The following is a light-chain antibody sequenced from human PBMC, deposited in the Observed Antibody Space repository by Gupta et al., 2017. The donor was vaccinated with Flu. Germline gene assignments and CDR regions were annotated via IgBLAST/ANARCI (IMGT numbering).Light chain of an antibody. V-gene: IGKV1-9*01. CDR3: QQLNSYPRT. CDR2: AAF. CDR1: QGISTY. Sequence: GDRVTITCRASQGISTYLAWYQQKPGKAPNLLIYAAFILQNGVPSRFSGSGSGTEFTLTISNLQPDDFATYYCQQLNSYPRTFGPGTRVDIK. J-gene: IGKJ3*01.